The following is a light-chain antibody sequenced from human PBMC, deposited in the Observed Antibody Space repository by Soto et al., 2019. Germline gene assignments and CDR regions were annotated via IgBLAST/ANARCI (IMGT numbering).Light chain of an antibody. V-gene: IGLV2-23*01. CDR2: EGT. CDR1: SSDVGNYNL. J-gene: IGLJ1*01. Sequence: QPVLNQAASGTGVPGQAIPIFCTRASSDVGNYNLVSWYQQHPGKAPKLMIYEGTKRPSGVSNRFSGSKSGNTASLTISGLQAEDEADYYCCSYAGSSFYVFGTGTKVT. CDR3: CSYAGSSFYV.